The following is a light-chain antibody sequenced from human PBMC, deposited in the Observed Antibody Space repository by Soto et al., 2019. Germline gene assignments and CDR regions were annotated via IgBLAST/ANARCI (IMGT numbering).Light chain of an antibody. CDR3: SSYSSSSTRV. CDR2: DVT. CDR1: SSDVGGYNS. Sequence: QSALTQPASVSGSPGQSITLSCTGTSSDVGGYNSVSWYQQHPGKAPKIMIYDVTNRPSGVSNRFSGSKSGNTASLTISGLQAEDEADYYCSSYSSSSTRVFGGGTKLTVL. J-gene: IGLJ3*02. V-gene: IGLV2-14*01.